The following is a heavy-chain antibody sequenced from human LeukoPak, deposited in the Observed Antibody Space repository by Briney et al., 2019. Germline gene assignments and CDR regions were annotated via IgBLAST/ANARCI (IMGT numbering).Heavy chain of an antibody. Sequence: GESLKISCQISGFSFTTNWIGWVRQLPGKGLEWMGIIFPADSDTRYSPSFQGQVTISVDKSISTAYLQWSSLKASDTAMYYCARPGYTSSLDYWGQGTLLTVSS. CDR2: IFPADSDT. CDR1: GFSFTTNW. CDR3: ARPGYTSSLDY. V-gene: IGHV5-51*01. J-gene: IGHJ4*02. D-gene: IGHD6-13*01.